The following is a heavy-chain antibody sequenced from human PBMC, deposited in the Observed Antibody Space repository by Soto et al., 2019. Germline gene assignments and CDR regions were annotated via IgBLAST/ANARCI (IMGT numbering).Heavy chain of an antibody. CDR1: GGSISSYY. V-gene: IGHV4-59*01. J-gene: IGHJ4*02. Sequence: SETLSLTFAASGGSISSYYWSWIRQPPGKGLEWIGYIYYSGSTNYNPSLKSRVTISVDTSKNQFSLKLSSVTAADTAVYYCARVVNMVRGVIIPYFDYWGQGTLVTVS. CDR2: IYYSGST. D-gene: IGHD3-10*01. CDR3: ARVVNMVRGVIIPYFDY.